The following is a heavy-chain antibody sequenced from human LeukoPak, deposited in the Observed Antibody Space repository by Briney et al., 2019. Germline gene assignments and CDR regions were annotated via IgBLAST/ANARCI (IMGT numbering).Heavy chain of an antibody. D-gene: IGHD5-24*01. V-gene: IGHV1-69*06. Sequence: SVKVSCKASGGTFSSYAISWVRQAPGQGLEWMGGIIPIFGTANYAQKFQGRVTITADKSTSTAYMELSSLRSEDTAVYYCARELHAIRDGYDNYYYYYMDVWGKGTTVTVSS. J-gene: IGHJ6*03. CDR2: IIPIFGTA. CDR3: ARELHAIRDGYDNYYYYYMDV. CDR1: GGTFSSYA.